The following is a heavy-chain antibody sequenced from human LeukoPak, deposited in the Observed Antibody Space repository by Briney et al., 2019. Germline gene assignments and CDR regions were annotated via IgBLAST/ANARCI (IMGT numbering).Heavy chain of an antibody. Sequence: GGSLRLSCAASGFTVSSNYMSWVRQAPGKGLEWVSVIYSGGSAYYADSVKGRFTISRDNSKTTLYLQMNSLRAEDTAVYYCVRGDYGDYTLFDYWGQGTLVTVSS. CDR3: VRGDYGDYTLFDY. J-gene: IGHJ4*02. CDR2: IYSGGSA. CDR1: GFTVSSNY. D-gene: IGHD4-17*01. V-gene: IGHV3-53*01.